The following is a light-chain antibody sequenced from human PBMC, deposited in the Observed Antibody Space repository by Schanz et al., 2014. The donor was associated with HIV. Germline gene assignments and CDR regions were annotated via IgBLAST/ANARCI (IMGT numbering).Light chain of an antibody. CDR1: TSSIKTNT. CDR3: ATWDDALNAWV. Sequence: QLVLTQPPSASGTPGQRVTISCSGSTSSIKTNTVNWFQQLPGTAPKLLIYNTYHRPSGVPDRFSGSKSGTSASLAISGLQSEDEADYYCATWDDALNAWVFGGGTKLTVL. J-gene: IGLJ3*02. V-gene: IGLV1-44*01. CDR2: NTY.